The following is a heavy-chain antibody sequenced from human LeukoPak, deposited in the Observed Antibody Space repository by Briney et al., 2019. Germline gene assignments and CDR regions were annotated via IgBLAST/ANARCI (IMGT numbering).Heavy chain of an antibody. D-gene: IGHD2-15*01. CDR2: ITGSTRTT. CDR3: AKDQLNRFCSAGTCSVTHDF. Sequence: GGSLRLACAASGFIFNSYGMSWVRQAPGEGLEWLSSITGSTRTTYYGDSVKGRFTVSRDNSRNTLYLQMNSLRAEDTAVYYCAKDQLNRFCSAGTCSVTHDFWGQGTLVTVSS. J-gene: IGHJ4*02. V-gene: IGHV3-23*01. CDR1: GFIFNSYG.